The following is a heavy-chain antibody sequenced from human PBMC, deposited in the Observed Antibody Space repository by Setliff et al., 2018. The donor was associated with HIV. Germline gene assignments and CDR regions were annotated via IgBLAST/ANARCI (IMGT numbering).Heavy chain of an antibody. Sequence: QPGGSLRLSCAASGFTFSSYWMHWVRQAPGKGLVWVSIITSGGSTYYADSVKGRFTISRDNSKNTLYLQMNSLRAEDTAVYYCARDSPLSHFDYWGQGILVTVSS. V-gene: IGHV3-53*01. J-gene: IGHJ4*02. CDR3: ARDSPLSHFDY. CDR2: ITSGGST. CDR1: GFTFSSYW.